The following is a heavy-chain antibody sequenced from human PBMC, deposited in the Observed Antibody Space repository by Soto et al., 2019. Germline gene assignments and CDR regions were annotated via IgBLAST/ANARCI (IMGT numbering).Heavy chain of an antibody. CDR2: IIPIFGTA. J-gene: IGHJ6*02. CDR3: ARDGGGSSGYTYYYYGMDV. V-gene: IGHV1-69*01. D-gene: IGHD3-22*01. Sequence: QVQLVQSGAEVKKPGSSVKVSCKASGGTFSSYAISWVRQAPGQGLEWMGGIIPIFGTANYAQKFQGRVTITADESTSTAYMELSSLRSEDTAVYYCARDGGGSSGYTYYYYGMDVWGQGTTVTVS. CDR1: GGTFSSYA.